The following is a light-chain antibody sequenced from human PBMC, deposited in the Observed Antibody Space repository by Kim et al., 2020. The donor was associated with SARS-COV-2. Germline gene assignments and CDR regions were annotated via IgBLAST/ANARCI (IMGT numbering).Light chain of an antibody. CDR2: WAS. Sequence: DIVMTQSPDSLAVSLGERATINCKSSQSILYSSNNKNCLAWYQQKAGQPPKLLIYWASTRESGVPDRFSGGGSGTDFTLTISSLQAEDVAVYYYQQYYRTPLTFGQGTRLEIK. CDR3: QQYYRTPLT. CDR1: QSILYSSNNKNC. J-gene: IGKJ5*01. V-gene: IGKV4-1*01.